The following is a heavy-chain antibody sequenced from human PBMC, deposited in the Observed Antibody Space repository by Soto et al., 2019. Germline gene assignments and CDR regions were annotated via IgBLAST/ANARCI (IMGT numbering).Heavy chain of an antibody. CDR3: ARPSRWLQLRGGAFDY. CDR1: GFTFSSYA. D-gene: IGHD5-12*01. CDR2: ISYDGSNK. V-gene: IGHV3-30-3*01. Sequence: QVQLVESGGGVVQPGRSLRLSCAASGFTFSSYAMHWVRQAPGKGLEWVAVISYDGSNKYYADSVKGRFTISRDNSKNTLYLQMNSLRAEDTAVYYCARPSRWLQLRGGAFDYWGQGTLVTVSS. J-gene: IGHJ4*02.